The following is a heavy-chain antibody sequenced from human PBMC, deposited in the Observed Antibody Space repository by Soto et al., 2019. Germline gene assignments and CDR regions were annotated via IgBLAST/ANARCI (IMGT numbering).Heavy chain of an antibody. CDR1: GFTFSDYY. Sequence: PGGSLRLSCAASGFTFSDYYMSWIRQAPGKGLEWVSYIGSSGSTIYYADSVKGRFTISRDNAKNSLYLQMNSLRAEDTAVYYCARGMTTVVLSDAFDIWGQGTMVTVSS. D-gene: IGHD4-17*01. V-gene: IGHV3-11*01. CDR2: IGSSGSTI. J-gene: IGHJ3*02. CDR3: ARGMTTVVLSDAFDI.